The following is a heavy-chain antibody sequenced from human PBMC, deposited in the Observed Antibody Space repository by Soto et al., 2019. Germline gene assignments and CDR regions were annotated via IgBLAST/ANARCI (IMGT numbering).Heavy chain of an antibody. V-gene: IGHV1-8*01. CDR1: GYTFTSYD. CDR3: AFFGSSSMAFDY. Sequence: QVQLVQSGAEVKKPGASVKVSCKASGYTFTSYDINWVRQATGQGLEWMGWMNPNSGNTGYAQKFQGRVTMTRNTSISTAYMELSSLRSEDPAMYYCAFFGSSSMAFDYWGQGTLVTVSS. CDR2: MNPNSGNT. D-gene: IGHD6-6*01. J-gene: IGHJ4*02.